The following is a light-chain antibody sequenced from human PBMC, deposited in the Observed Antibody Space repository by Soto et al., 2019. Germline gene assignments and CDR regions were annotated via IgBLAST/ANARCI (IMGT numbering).Light chain of an antibody. CDR2: EVS. CDR3: AAWDDSLNAL. J-gene: IGLJ1*01. V-gene: IGLV2-14*01. Sequence: QSALTQPASVSGSPGQSITISCTGTSSDVGGYNYVSWYQHYPGKAPKLMICEVSNRPSGVSNRFSGSKSGNTASLTISGLRAEDEADYYCAAWDDSLNALFGTGTKLTVL. CDR1: SSDVGGYNY.